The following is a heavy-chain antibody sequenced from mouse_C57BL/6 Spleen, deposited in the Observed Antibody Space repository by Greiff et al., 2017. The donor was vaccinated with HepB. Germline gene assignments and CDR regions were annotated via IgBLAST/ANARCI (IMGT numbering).Heavy chain of an antibody. CDR1: GFNITDYY. J-gene: IGHJ2*01. CDR2: IDPEDGDT. D-gene: IGHD1-1*01. Sequence: VQLQQSGAELVRPGASVKLSCTASGFNITDYYMHWVKQRPEQGLEWIGRIDPEDGDTEYDQKFQGKATMTADTSSNTAYLQLSSLTTEDTAVYDCTLYYGSSLDYWGQGTTLTVSS. V-gene: IGHV14-1*01. CDR3: TLYYGSSLDY.